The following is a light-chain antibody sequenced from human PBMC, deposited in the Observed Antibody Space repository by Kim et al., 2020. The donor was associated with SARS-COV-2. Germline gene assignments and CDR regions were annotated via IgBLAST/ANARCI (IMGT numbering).Light chain of an antibody. V-gene: IGKV1-39*01. CDR1: QSISSY. CDR2: AAS. Sequence: SAAVGDRDTITCRASQSISSYLIGYQQKPGKAPNLLIYAASSLKMGVPSRFSGSGSGTDFTLTISSLRPEDCATYYFQQRYSNPRTFGEGTELEI. CDR3: QQRYSNPRT. J-gene: IGKJ2*01.